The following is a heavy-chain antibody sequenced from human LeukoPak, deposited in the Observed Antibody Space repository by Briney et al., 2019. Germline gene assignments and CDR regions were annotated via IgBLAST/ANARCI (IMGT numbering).Heavy chain of an antibody. CDR3: ARDVKGYCSGGSCYRYYYYYYMDV. CDR1: GGSISSGSYY. D-gene: IGHD2-15*01. CDR2: IYTSGST. V-gene: IGHV4-61*02. J-gene: IGHJ6*03. Sequence: SETLSLTCTVSGGSISSGSYYWSWTRQPAGKGLEWIGRIYTSGSTNYNPSLKSRVTISVDTSKNQFSLKLSSVTAADTAVYYCARDVKGYCSGGSCYRYYYYYYMDVWGKGTTVTVSS.